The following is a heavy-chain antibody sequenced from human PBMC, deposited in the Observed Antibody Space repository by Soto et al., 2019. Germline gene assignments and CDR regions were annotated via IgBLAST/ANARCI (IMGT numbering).Heavy chain of an antibody. J-gene: IGHJ4*02. V-gene: IGHV3-30*18. CDR2: ISYDGSNK. D-gene: IGHD3-9*01. Sequence: QVQLVESGGGVVQPGRSLRLSCAASGFTFSSYGMHWVRQAPGKGLEWVAVISYDGSNKYYADSVKGRFTISRDNSKNTLYLQMNSLRGEDTAVYYCAKDASLYFDWLLPDYWGQGTLVTVSS. CDR1: GFTFSSYG. CDR3: AKDASLYFDWLLPDY.